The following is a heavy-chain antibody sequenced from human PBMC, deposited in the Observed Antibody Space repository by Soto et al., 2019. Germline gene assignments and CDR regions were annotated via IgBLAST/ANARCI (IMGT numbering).Heavy chain of an antibody. CDR1: GFTFSSYG. D-gene: IGHD6-13*01. J-gene: IGHJ4*02. CDR2: IWYDGSNK. Sequence: GGSLRLSCAASGFTFSSYGMHWVRPAPGKGLEWVAVIWYDGSNKYYADSVKGRFTISRDNSKNTLYLQMNSLRAEDTAVYYRAREEEQQLPAPIDDWGQGTLVTVSS. CDR3: AREEEQQLPAPIDD. V-gene: IGHV3-33*01.